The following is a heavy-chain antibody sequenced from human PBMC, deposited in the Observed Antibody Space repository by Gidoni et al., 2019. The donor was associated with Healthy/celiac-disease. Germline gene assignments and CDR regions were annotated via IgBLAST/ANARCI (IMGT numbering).Heavy chain of an antibody. CDR2: IIGSGGST. Sequence: EVRLVESGGGLVKPGGSMRLAGAASGFTFSSYAMRCVRQAPGKGLEWVSAIIGSGGSTYYADSVKGRFTISRDNSKNTLYLQMNSLRAEDTAVYYCAKDYYDSIDYWGQGTLVTVSS. V-gene: IGHV3-23*04. D-gene: IGHD3-22*01. J-gene: IGHJ4*02. CDR3: AKDYYDSIDY. CDR1: GFTFSSYA.